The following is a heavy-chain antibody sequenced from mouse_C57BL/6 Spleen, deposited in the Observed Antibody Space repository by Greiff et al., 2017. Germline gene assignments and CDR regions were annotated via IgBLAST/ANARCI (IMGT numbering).Heavy chain of an antibody. J-gene: IGHJ2*01. V-gene: IGHV1-50*01. Sequence: VQLQQPGAELVKPGASVKLSCKASGYTFTSYWMQWVKQRPGQGLEWIGEIDPSDSYTNYNQKFKGKATLTVDTSSSTAYMQLSSLTSEDSAVYYCARRWDTTVVEDYWGQGTTLTVSS. D-gene: IGHD1-1*01. CDR3: ARRWDTTVVEDY. CDR1: GYTFTSYW. CDR2: IDPSDSYT.